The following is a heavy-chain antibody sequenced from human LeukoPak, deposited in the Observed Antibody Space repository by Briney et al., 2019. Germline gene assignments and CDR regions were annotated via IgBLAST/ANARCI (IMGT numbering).Heavy chain of an antibody. J-gene: IGHJ4*02. Sequence: RRSLSLSCAASGFTFSSYGMHWVRQAPGKGLEWVALIWYDGSNKYYADSVKGRFTISRDNSKNTLYLKMNSLRAEDTAVYYCARALFNYDSSGLTYWRRATLVTVSS. CDR1: GFTFSSYG. D-gene: IGHD3-22*01. CDR2: IWYDGSNK. V-gene: IGHV3-33*01. CDR3: ARALFNYDSSGLTY.